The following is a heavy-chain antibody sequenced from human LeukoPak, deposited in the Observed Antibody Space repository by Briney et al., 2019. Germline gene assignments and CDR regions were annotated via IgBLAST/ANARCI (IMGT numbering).Heavy chain of an antibody. J-gene: IGHJ5*02. CDR2: INPNSGGT. CDR3: ARDTMVRGVTNWFDP. V-gene: IGHV1-2*02. Sequence: GASVTVSFKASGYTFTGYYMHWVRQAPGQGLEWMGWINPNSGGTNYAQKFQGRVTMTRDTSISTAYMELSRLRSDDTAVYYCARDTMVRGVTNWFDPWGQGTLVTVSS. CDR1: GYTFTGYY. D-gene: IGHD3-10*01.